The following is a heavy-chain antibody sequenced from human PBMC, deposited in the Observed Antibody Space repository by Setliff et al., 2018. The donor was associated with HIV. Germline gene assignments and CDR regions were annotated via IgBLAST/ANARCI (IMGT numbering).Heavy chain of an antibody. CDR3: ASGTYYMVDK. Sequence: SETLSLTCTVSGGSITSGSYYWSWIRQPAGKGLEWIGRIYSNGRTTHNPSLKSRVTITRDTSENQFSLRLSSVTAADTAVYYCASGTYYMVDKWGQGTLVTVSS. CDR1: GGSITSGSYY. V-gene: IGHV4-61*02. D-gene: IGHD3-10*01. J-gene: IGHJ4*02. CDR2: IYSNGRT.